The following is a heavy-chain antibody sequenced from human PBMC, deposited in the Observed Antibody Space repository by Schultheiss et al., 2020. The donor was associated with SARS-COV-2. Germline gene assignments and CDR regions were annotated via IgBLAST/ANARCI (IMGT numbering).Heavy chain of an antibody. Sequence: LTCAVSGYSISSGYYWGWIRQPPGKGLEWIGSIYHSGSTYYNPSLKSRVTISIDTSKNQFSLSLNSVSAADTAVYYCARVGAAADYGMDVWGQGTTVTVSS. D-gene: IGHD6-13*01. CDR3: ARVGAAADYGMDV. CDR1: GYSISSGYY. J-gene: IGHJ6*02. CDR2: IYHSGST. V-gene: IGHV4-38-2*01.